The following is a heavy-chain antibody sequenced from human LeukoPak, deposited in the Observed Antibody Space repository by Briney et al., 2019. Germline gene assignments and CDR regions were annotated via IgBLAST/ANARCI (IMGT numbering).Heavy chain of an antibody. CDR1: GFTFSSYA. J-gene: IGHJ4*02. V-gene: IGHV3-23*01. CDR3: ASVGYSYGYVDY. CDR2: ISGNGGST. Sequence: GRSLRLSCAASGFTFSSYAMSWVRQAPGKGLEWVSAISGNGGSTYYADSVKGRFTISRDNSKNTLYLQMNSLRAEDTAVYYCASVGYSYGYVDYWGQGTLVTVSS. D-gene: IGHD5-18*01.